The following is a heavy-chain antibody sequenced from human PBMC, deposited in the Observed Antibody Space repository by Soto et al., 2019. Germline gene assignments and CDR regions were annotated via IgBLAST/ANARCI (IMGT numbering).Heavy chain of an antibody. V-gene: IGHV3-33*01. J-gene: IGHJ6*03. D-gene: IGHD3-10*01. Sequence: GGSLRLSCAASGFTFSSYGMHWVRQAPGKGLEWVAVIWYDGSNKYYADSVKGRFTISRDNSKNTLYLQMNSLRAEDTAVYYCERGRAITMVRAYPRSDYYYYYMDVWGKGTTVTVSS. CDR3: ERGRAITMVRAYPRSDYYYYYMDV. CDR1: GFTFSSYG. CDR2: IWYDGSNK.